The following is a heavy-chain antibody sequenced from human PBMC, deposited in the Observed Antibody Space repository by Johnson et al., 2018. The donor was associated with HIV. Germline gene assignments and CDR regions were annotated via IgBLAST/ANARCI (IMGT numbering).Heavy chain of an antibody. Sequence: VQLVESGGGLIQPGGSLRLSCAASGFTVSSNYMSWVRHAPGKGLEWVSVIYSGGSTYYADSVKGRFTISRDNSKNTLYLQMNSLRAEDTAVYYCARYSSGWYGAFDIWGQGTMVTVSS. V-gene: IGHV3-66*01. D-gene: IGHD6-19*01. CDR3: ARYSSGWYGAFDI. J-gene: IGHJ3*02. CDR1: GFTVSSNY. CDR2: IYSGGST.